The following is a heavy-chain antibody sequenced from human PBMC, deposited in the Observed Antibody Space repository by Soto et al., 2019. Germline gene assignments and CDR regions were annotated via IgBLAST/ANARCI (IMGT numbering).Heavy chain of an antibody. CDR2: ISYDGSNK. Sequence: QPGGYLRLSCAASGFTFSSYGMHWVRQAPGKGLEWVAVISYDGSNKYYADSVKGRFTISRDNSKNTLYLQMNSLRAEDTAVYYCAKDRQSLLRFLEVPDYWGKGT. J-gene: IGHJ4*02. V-gene: IGHV3-30*18. CDR3: AKDRQSLLRFLEVPDY. D-gene: IGHD3-3*01. CDR1: GFTFSSYG.